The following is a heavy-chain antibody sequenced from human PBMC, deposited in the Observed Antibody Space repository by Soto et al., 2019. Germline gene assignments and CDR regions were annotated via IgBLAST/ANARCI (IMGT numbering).Heavy chain of an antibody. CDR2: ISAYNGDT. CDR1: VYSFATHG. J-gene: IGHJ6*02. CDR3: ARDPPFSGILRGTPLMDV. D-gene: IGHD4-17*01. Sequence: SVKVSCKASVYSFATHGISWVRRAPGHGLEWMGWISAYNGDTHYVQRFQGRLTMTTDTSTSTAYMELRSLTSDDTAVYYCARDPPFSGILRGTPLMDVWGQGTTVTASS. V-gene: IGHV1-18*04.